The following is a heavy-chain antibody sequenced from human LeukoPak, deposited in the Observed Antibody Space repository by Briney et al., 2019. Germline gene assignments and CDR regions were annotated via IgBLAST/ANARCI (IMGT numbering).Heavy chain of an antibody. CDR1: GGSISSYY. CDR3: ARDSSGKTRIDY. Sequence: SETLSLTCTVSGGSISSYYWSWIRQPPGKGLEWIGEINHSGSTNYNPSLKSRVTISVDTSKNQFSLKLSSVTAADTAVYYCARDSSGKTRIDYWGQGTLVTVSS. CDR2: INHSGST. J-gene: IGHJ4*02. V-gene: IGHV4-34*01. D-gene: IGHD3-22*01.